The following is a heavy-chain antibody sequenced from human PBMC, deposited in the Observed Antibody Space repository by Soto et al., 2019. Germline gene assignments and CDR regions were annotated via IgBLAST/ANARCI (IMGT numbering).Heavy chain of an antibody. V-gene: IGHV3-53*01. Sequence: GGSLRLSCAASGFTVKNYQMNWVRQAPGKGLEWVSVIYSGGVTYYPDSVKGRFTTIRDTSKNTVYLQMNSLRADDTAMYYCARDPSTTGYYGLDVWGQGTTVTISS. CDR2: IYSGGVT. J-gene: IGHJ6*02. CDR3: ARDPSTTGYYGLDV. CDR1: GFTVKNYQ.